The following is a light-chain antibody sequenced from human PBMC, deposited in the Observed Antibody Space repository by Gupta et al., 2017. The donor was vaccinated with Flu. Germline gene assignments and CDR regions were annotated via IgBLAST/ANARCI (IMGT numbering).Light chain of an antibody. CDR3: SSFAGYNPVG. V-gene: IGLV2-8*01. J-gene: IGLJ2*01. Sequence: SVKISCTGTSSDIGGYNHVSWYQQHSGTAPKLRVYEVSKRPSGVPDRLSGSKSGNTASLTVSGLQAEDEADDYCSSFAGYNPVGLGGGTKV. CDR2: EVS. CDR1: SSDIGGYNH.